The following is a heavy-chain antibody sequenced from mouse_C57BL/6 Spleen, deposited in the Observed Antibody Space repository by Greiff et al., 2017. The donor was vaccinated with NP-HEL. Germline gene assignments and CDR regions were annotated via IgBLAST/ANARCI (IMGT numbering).Heavy chain of an antibody. V-gene: IGHV2-9-1*01. CDR3: ARNFYWDYVPYYAMDY. D-gene: IGHD2-4*01. CDR2: IWTGGGP. Sequence: QVQLKESGPGLVAPSQSLSITCTVSGFSLTSYAISWVRQPPGKGLEWLGVIWTGGGPNYNSALKSRLSISKDNSKSQVFLKMNSLQTDDTARYYCARNFYWDYVPYYAMDYWGQGTSVTVSS. CDR1: GFSLTSYA. J-gene: IGHJ4*01.